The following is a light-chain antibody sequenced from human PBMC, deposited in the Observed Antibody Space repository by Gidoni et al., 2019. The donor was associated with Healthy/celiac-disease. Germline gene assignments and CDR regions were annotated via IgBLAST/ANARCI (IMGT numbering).Light chain of an antibody. CDR1: SSDVGGYNY. CDR2: EVS. V-gene: IGLV2-14*01. Sequence: QSALTQPASVSGSPGQSITISCTGTSSDVGGYNYVSWYQQHPGKAPKLMIYEVSNRPPGVPDRFSGSKSGNTASLTISGLQAEDEADYYCSSYTSSSPGVFGGGTKLTVL. J-gene: IGLJ3*02. CDR3: SSYTSSSPGV.